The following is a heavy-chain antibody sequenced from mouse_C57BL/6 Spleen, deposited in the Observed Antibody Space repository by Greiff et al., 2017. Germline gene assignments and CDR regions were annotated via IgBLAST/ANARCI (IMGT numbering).Heavy chain of an antibody. V-gene: IGHV1-55*01. CDR3: ARCDYDEGYAMDY. CDR1: GYTFTSYW. Sequence: QVQLQQSGAELVKPGASVKMSCKASGYTFTSYWITWVKQRPGQGLEWIGDIYPGSGSTNYNEKFKSKATLTVDTSSSTAYMQLSSLTSEDSAVYYCARCDYDEGYAMDYWGQGTSVTVSS. CDR2: IYPGSGST. J-gene: IGHJ4*01. D-gene: IGHD2-4*01.